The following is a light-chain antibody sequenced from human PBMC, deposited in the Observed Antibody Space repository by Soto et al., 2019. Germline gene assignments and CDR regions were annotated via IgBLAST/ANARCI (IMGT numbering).Light chain of an antibody. CDR1: QNISSY. Sequence: DIQMTQSPSSLSASEGDRVTITCRASQNISSYLNWYQQKPGKAPKLLIYAASSLQSGVPSRFSGSGSGTDFTLTISSLQPEDFATYYCQQSYSFPITFGQGTRLEI. CDR3: QQSYSFPIT. V-gene: IGKV1-39*01. CDR2: AAS. J-gene: IGKJ5*01.